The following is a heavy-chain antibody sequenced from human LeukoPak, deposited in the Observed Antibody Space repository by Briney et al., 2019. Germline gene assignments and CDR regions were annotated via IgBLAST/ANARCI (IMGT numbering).Heavy chain of an antibody. CDR3: ARRRCTSTSCFADY. Sequence: GGSLRLSCAASGFTFSSYWMSWVRQAPGKGLEWVAHIKQDGIERYYVDSVKGRFTISRDNAKNSLYLQMNSLRVEDTAVYYCARRRCTSTSCFADYWGQGTLVTVSS. D-gene: IGHD2-2*01. CDR1: GFTFSSYW. CDR2: IKQDGIER. V-gene: IGHV3-7*01. J-gene: IGHJ4*02.